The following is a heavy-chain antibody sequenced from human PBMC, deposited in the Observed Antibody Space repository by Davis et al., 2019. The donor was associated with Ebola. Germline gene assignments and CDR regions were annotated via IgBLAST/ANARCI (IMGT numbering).Heavy chain of an antibody. V-gene: IGHV1-69*06. CDR3: ARRHWFRGVDY. D-gene: IGHD3-10*01. Sequence: AASVKVSCKASGYTFTSYGISWVRQAPGQGLEWMGGIIPIFGTANYAQKFQGRVTITADKSTSTAYMELSSLRSEDTAVYYCARRHWFRGVDYWGQGSLVTVSS. CDR2: IIPIFGTA. J-gene: IGHJ4*02. CDR1: GYTFTSYG.